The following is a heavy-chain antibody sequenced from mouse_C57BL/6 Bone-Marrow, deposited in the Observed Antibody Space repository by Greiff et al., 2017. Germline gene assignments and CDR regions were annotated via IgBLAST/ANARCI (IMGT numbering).Heavy chain of an antibody. CDR1: GFTFSDYY. V-gene: IGHV5-16*01. CDR3: AVYYDYERNYAMDY. CDR2: INYDGSST. D-gene: IGHD2-4*01. Sequence: EVQLVESEGGLVQPGSSMKLSCTASGFTFSDYYMAWVRQVPEKGLEWVANINYDGSSTYYLDSLKSRFIISRDTAKNILYLQMSSLKSEDTATYYCAVYYDYERNYAMDYWGQGTSVTVSS. J-gene: IGHJ4*01.